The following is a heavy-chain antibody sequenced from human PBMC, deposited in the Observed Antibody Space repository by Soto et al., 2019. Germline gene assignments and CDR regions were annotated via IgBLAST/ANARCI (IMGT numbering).Heavy chain of an antibody. CDR1: GDSVSSNSAA. D-gene: IGHD6-13*01. J-gene: IGHJ3*02. V-gene: IGHV6-1*01. CDR3: ARDQGIAAAGKNHDAFDI. CDR2: TYYRSKWYN. Sequence: PSQTLSLTCAISGDSVSSNSAAWNWIRQSPSRGLEWLGRTYYRSKWYNDYAVSVKSRITINPDTSKNQFSLQLNSVTPEDTAVYYCARDQGIAAAGKNHDAFDIWGQGTMVTVAS.